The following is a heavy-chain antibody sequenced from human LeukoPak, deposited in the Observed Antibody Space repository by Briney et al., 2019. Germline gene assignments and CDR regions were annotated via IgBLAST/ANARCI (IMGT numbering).Heavy chain of an antibody. Sequence: GGSLRLSCAVSVFTISRYWMHGVRQAPGGGVVGVSNINNDGRITTYAHSVKGRFPISRDNVKNTLFLQMNSLGAEDTALYYCARGWNATPRSGFDIWGRGTMVTVSS. V-gene: IGHV3-74*01. CDR3: ARGWNATPRSGFDI. CDR1: VFTISRYW. CDR2: INNDGRIT. D-gene: IGHD2-15*01. J-gene: IGHJ3*02.